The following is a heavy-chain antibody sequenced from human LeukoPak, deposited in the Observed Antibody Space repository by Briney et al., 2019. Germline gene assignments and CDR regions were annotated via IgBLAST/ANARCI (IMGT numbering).Heavy chain of an antibody. V-gene: IGHV4-38-2*01. CDR3: ARSYFSVGAFDI. J-gene: IGHJ3*02. CDR1: GYSIRTGYY. D-gene: IGHD2/OR15-2a*01. Sequence: SETLSLTCDVSGYSIRTGYYWGWVRQPPGKDLEWIGSVYHSGSTYYNPSLKSRVNILVDTSKSQFSLSLTSVTAADTAVYYCARSYFSVGAFDIWGQGTMVTVSS. CDR2: VYHSGST.